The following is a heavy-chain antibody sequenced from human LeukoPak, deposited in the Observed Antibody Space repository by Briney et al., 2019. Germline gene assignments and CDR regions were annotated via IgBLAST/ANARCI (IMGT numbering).Heavy chain of an antibody. CDR1: GGSINSYY. D-gene: IGHD6-13*01. J-gene: IGHJ5*02. V-gene: IGHV4-59*08. Sequence: SETPSLTCTVSGGSINSYYWSWIRQPPGKGLDWIGYIYYSGSTNYNPSLKSRVTISIDTSKNQFSLKLSSVTAADTAVYYCARRGLPGISQRGINWFAPWGQGTLVTVSS. CDR2: IYYSGST. CDR3: ARRGLPGISQRGINWFAP.